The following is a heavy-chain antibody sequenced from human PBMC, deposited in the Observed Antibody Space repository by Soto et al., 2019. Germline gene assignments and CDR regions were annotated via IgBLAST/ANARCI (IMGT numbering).Heavy chain of an antibody. CDR2: IIPIIGPA. Sequence: QVQLVQSGAEVKRPGSSVKLSCKASGGTFTYYGISWVRQAPGQGLEWMGGIIPIIGPATYAQKFQGRLTITADQSTSTAYMELSSLGSEDTALYYCARDLGTTIAGPPRRETYGGLDNWGHGTLVTVSS. J-gene: IGHJ4*01. D-gene: IGHD3-3*01. CDR1: GGTFTYYG. V-gene: IGHV1-69*01. CDR3: ARDLGTTIAGPPRRETYGGLDN.